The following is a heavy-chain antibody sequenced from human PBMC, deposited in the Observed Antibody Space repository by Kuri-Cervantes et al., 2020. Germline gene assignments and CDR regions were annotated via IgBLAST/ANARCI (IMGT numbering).Heavy chain of an antibody. Sequence: ASVKVSCKASGYTFTSYGISWVRQAPGQGLEWMGWISGYNGNTNYAQKLKGRVTMPTDTSTRTAYMELRSLRSDDTAVYYCARQGIVVVVAATLGRGAFDIWGQGTMVTVSS. J-gene: IGHJ3*02. CDR1: GYTFTSYG. CDR3: ARQGIVVVVAATLGRGAFDI. D-gene: IGHD2-15*01. V-gene: IGHV1-18*01. CDR2: ISGYNGNT.